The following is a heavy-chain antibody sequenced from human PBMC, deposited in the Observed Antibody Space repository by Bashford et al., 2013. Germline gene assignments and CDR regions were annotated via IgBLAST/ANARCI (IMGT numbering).Heavy chain of an antibody. J-gene: IGHJ5*02. CDR1: GGSISSGGYY. V-gene: IGHV4-39*07. CDR2: INHSGST. D-gene: IGHD3-10*01. Sequence: SSETLSLTCTVSGGSISSGGYYWSWIRQPPGKGLEWIGEINHSGSTNYNPSLKSRVTISVDTSKNQFSLKLSSVTAADTAVYYCARDGQYYYGSGSYLSDWFDPGPGNPGHRLL. CDR3: ARDGQYYYGSGSYLSDWFDP.